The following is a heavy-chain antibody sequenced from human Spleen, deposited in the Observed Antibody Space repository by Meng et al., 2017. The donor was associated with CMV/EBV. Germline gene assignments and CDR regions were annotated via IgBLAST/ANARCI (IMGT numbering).Heavy chain of an antibody. J-gene: IGHJ3*02. CDR2: ISSSSYI. D-gene: IGHD2-2*02. CDR3: ASGCSSTSCYKGAFDI. CDR1: GFTFSSYS. Sequence: GESLKISCAASGFTFSSYSMNWVRQAPGKGLEWVSSISSSSYIYYADSVKGRFTISRDNAKNSLYLQMNSLRAEDTAVYYCASGCSSTSCYKGAFDIWGQGTMVTVSS. V-gene: IGHV3-21*01.